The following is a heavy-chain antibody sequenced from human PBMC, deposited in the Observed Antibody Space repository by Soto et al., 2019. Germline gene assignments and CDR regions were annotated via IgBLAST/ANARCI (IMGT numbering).Heavy chain of an antibody. CDR1: GGSISRYY. D-gene: IGHD3-3*01. V-gene: IGHV4-59*01. CDR3: ARAPLTIFGVVNDYYYYYMYV. J-gene: IGHJ6*03. Sequence: PSETLSLTCTVSGGSISRYYWSWIRQPPGKGLEWIGYIYYSGSTNYNPSLKSRVTISVDTSKNQFSLKLSSVTAADTAVYYCARAPLTIFGVVNDYYYYYMYVWGKGTTVTVSS. CDR2: IYYSGST.